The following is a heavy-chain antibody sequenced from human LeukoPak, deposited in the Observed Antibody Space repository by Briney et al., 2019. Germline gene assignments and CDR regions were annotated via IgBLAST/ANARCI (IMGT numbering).Heavy chain of an antibody. CDR1: GGSISSYY. J-gene: IGHJ1*01. Sequence: SETLSLTCTVSGGSISSYYWSWIRQPPGKGLEWIGYIYNSGNTNYNPSLKSRVTISIDTSKNQFSLRLSSVTAADTAVYYCATSNSSGWYFEYLQHWGQGTLVTVSS. D-gene: IGHD6-19*01. CDR3: ATSNSSGWYFEYLQH. CDR2: IYNSGNT. V-gene: IGHV4-4*08.